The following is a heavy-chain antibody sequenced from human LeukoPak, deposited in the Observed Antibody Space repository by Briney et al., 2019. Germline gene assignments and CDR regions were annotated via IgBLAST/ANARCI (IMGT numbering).Heavy chain of an antibody. CDR1: GFTFTTYW. Sequence: GGSLRLSCAASGFTFTTYWINWVRQAPGKGLEWVAVINQDGSEKYYVDSVKGRFTISRDNAKNSLYLQMNSLRAEDTAVYYCAKDPYDILTGYRPVDYWGQGTLVTVSS. CDR3: AKDPYDILTGYRPVDY. D-gene: IGHD3-9*01. J-gene: IGHJ4*02. CDR2: INQDGSEK. V-gene: IGHV3-7*01.